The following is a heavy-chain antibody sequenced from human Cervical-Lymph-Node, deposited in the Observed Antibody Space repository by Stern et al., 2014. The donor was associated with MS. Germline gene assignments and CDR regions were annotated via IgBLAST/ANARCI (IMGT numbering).Heavy chain of an antibody. D-gene: IGHD4-17*01. CDR2: LIPVFGTP. V-gene: IGHV1-69*01. Sequence: VHLVESGAEVRKPGSSVKVTCKTSGGYFSSFSITWVRQAPGQGLEWMGGLIPVFGTPNYAQKFQDRVTITADASTRTAYMDLSSLRSEDTAVYYCARGTVTNCFDSWGQGTLVTVSS. J-gene: IGHJ5*01. CDR1: GGYFSSFS. CDR3: ARGTVTNCFDS.